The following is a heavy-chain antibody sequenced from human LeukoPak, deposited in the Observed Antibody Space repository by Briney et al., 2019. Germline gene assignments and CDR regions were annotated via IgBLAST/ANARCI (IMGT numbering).Heavy chain of an antibody. CDR2: IKSKTDGGTR. CDR3: TTGWELPHLDY. Sequence: GGSLRLSCAASGFTFSNAGMSWVREAPGKGREWGGRIKSKTDGGTRDYAAPVKGRVTSSRDDSKNTRYMQMNSLKTEDTAVYYCTTGWELPHLDYWRRGHLVTVSS. V-gene: IGHV3-15*01. CDR1: GFTFSNAG. D-gene: IGHD1-26*01. J-gene: IGHJ4*02.